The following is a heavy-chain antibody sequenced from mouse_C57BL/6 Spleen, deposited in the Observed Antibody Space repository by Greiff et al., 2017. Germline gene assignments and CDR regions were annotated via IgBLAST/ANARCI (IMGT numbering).Heavy chain of an antibody. J-gene: IGHJ3*01. Sequence: QVQLQQPGAELVMPGASVKLSCKASGYTFTSYWMHWVKQRPGQGLEWIGEIDPSDSYTNYNQKFKGKSTLTVDKSSSTAYMQLSSLTSEDSAVYYCARDGYDFAYWGQGTLVTVSA. V-gene: IGHV1-69*01. CDR2: IDPSDSYT. D-gene: IGHD2-2*01. CDR3: ARDGYDFAY. CDR1: GYTFTSYW.